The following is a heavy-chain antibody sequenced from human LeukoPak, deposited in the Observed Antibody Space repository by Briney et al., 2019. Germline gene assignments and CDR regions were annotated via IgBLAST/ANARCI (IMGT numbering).Heavy chain of an antibody. D-gene: IGHD2-2*01. CDR3: ARAGGCSSTSCDLDY. J-gene: IGHJ4*02. CDR2: IYHSGST. Sequence: SETLSLTCAVSGGSISSNWWSWVRQPPGKGLEWIGEIYHSGSTNYNPSLKSRVTISLDKSKNQFSLNLSSVTAADTAVYYCARAGGCSSTSCDLDYWGQGTVVTVS. CDR1: GGSISSNW. V-gene: IGHV4-4*02.